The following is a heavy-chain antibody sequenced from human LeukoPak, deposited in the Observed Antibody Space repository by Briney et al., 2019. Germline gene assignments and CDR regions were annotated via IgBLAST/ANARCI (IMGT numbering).Heavy chain of an antibody. V-gene: IGHV5-51*01. D-gene: IGHD7-27*01. CDR1: GYSFTSFL. CDR3: ARANWAQSPFDY. J-gene: IGHJ4*02. Sequence: GESLKISCKGSGYSFTSFLVGWVRQMPVKGLEWMGIIYPGDSDTRYSPSFQGQVTISADKSISTAYLQWSSLKASDTAMYYCARANWAQSPFDYWGQGTLVTVSS. CDR2: IYPGDSDT.